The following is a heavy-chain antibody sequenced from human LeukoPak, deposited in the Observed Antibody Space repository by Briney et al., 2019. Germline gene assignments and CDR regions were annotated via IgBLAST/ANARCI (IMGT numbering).Heavy chain of an antibody. CDR1: GFTVSSNY. CDR2: LNSGGST. CDR3: ARGSAGAFDI. V-gene: IGHV3-53*01. Sequence: GGSLRLSCAASGFTVSSNYMSWVRQAPGKGLEWVSVLNSGGSTYYADSVKGRFTISRDNSKNTLYLQMNSLRAEDMAVYHCARGSAGAFDIWGQGTMVTVSS. J-gene: IGHJ3*02.